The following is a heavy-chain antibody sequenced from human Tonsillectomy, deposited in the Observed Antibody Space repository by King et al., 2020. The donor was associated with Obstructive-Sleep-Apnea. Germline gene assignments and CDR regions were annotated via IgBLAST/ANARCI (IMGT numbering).Heavy chain of an antibody. V-gene: IGHV4-39*07. J-gene: IGHJ3*02. CDR3: ARGLDAFDI. CDR1: GGSISSSSYY. Sequence: MQLQESGPGLVKPSETLSLTCTVSGGSISSSSYYWGWIRQPPGKGLEWIGGIYHSGSTYYNPSLQSRVTISVDTSKNQISLKLSSGTAADTAVYYCARGLDAFDIWGQGTMVTVSS. CDR2: IYHSGST.